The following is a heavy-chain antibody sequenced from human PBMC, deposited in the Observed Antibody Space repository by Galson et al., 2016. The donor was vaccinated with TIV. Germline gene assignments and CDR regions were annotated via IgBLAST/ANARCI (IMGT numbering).Heavy chain of an antibody. CDR2: ISWNSGNT. V-gene: IGHV3-9*01. CDR1: GFTFDDYT. CDR3: ARSLKCTSTTCPEACFDY. Sequence: SLRLSCAASGFTFDDYTMHWVRLVPGRGLEWVSVISWNSGNTVYADSVKGRFTISRDNAKNSLYLQMNSLRAEDTAIYYCARSLKCTSTTCPEACFDYWGQGTQVTVSS. J-gene: IGHJ4*02. D-gene: IGHD2-2*01.